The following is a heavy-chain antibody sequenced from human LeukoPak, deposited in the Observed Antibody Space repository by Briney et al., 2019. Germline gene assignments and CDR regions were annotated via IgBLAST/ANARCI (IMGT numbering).Heavy chain of an antibody. J-gene: IGHJ4*02. Sequence: SESLSLTCTVSGGSINSYYWSWIRQPAGKGLEWIGRIYTSGSTNFNPSLKSRVTMSVDTSKNQISLKLTSVTAADTAVYYCARSLWDSSGYYYYFDSWGPGTLVTVSS. CDR1: GGSINSYY. CDR3: ARSLWDSSGYYYYFDS. D-gene: IGHD3-22*01. V-gene: IGHV4-4*07. CDR2: IYTSGST.